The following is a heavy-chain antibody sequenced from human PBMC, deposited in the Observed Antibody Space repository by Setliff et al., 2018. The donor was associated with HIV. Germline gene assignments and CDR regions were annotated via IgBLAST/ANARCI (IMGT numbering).Heavy chain of an antibody. J-gene: IGHJ6*03. Sequence: SVKVSCKASRSTFNSHTINWVRPAPGQGLDWMGRIIPILGVANYAQRFQGKVTITADKSTSTAYMELTSLRFDDTAMYYCVRGVQSPPHYSYYYMDVWGEGTMVTVSS. CDR3: VRGVQSPPHYSYYYMDV. D-gene: IGHD3-3*01. CDR2: IIPILGVA. V-gene: IGHV1-69*02. CDR1: RSTFNSHT.